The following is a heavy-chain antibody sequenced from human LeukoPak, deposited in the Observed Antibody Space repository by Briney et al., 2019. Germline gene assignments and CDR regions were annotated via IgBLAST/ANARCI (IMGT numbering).Heavy chain of an antibody. CDR2: IIPIFGTA. J-gene: IGHJ6*02. D-gene: IGHD5-18*01. CDR1: GGTFSSYA. Sequence: SVKVSCKASGGTFSSYAISWVRQAPGQGLEWMGGIIPIFGTANYAQKFQGRVTITADESTSTAYMELSSLRSEDTAVYYCAREVIQPRVAGAVDVWGQGTTVTVSS. V-gene: IGHV1-69*01. CDR3: AREVIQPRVAGAVDV.